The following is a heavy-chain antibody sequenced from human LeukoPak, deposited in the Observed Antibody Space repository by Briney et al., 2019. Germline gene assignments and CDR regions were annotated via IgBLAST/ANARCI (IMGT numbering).Heavy chain of an antibody. V-gene: IGHV4-4*02. D-gene: IGHD6-25*01. J-gene: IGHJ4*02. CDR2: VHYTGIT. CDR1: GVSIISDNKW. Sequence: SGTLSLTCTVSGVSIISDNKWWSWVRQPPGKGLEWIGEVHYTGITNYNPSLKSRVTISVDWSKSQFSLEVNSLTAADTAVYYCARVGQRHDDSWGQGTLVTVSS. CDR3: ARVGQRHDDS.